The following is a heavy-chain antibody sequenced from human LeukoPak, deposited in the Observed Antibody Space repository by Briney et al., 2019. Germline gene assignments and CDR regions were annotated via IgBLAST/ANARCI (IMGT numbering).Heavy chain of an antibody. V-gene: IGHV4-30-4*01. CDR2: IYYSGST. Sequence: SETLSLTCTVSGGSISSGDYYWSWIRQPPGKGLEWIGYIYYSGSTYYNPSLKSRVTISVDTSKNQFSLKLSSVTAADTAVYYCAAAPIIYYDSSGYYYEWGQGTLVTVSS. CDR3: AAAPIIYYDSSGYYYE. J-gene: IGHJ4*02. CDR1: GGSISSGDYY. D-gene: IGHD3-22*01.